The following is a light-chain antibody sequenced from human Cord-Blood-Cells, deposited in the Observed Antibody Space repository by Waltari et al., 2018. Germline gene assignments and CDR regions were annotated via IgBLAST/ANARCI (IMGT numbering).Light chain of an antibody. CDR1: SSDVGGYNY. CDR2: DVR. V-gene: IGLV2-14*03. J-gene: IGLJ1*01. Sequence: QSALTQPASVSGSPGQSITISCTGTSSDVGGYNYVSWYQQHPGKAPKLMIYDVRNRPSVVSKRFSGSKSRNTASLTISGLQAEDEADYYCSSYTSSSTYVFGTGTKFTVL. CDR3: SSYTSSSTYV.